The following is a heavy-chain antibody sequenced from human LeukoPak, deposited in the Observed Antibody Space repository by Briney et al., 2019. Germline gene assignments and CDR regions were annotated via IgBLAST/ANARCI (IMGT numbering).Heavy chain of an antibody. Sequence: GGSLRLSCAASGFTFDDCAMHWVRQAPGKGLEWVSGISWNSGSIAYADSVKGRFTISRDNAKNSLYLQMNSLRGEDTALYYCAKGRYSGSYDPFDYWGQGTLVTVSS. CDR2: ISWNSGSI. CDR1: GFTFDDCA. CDR3: AKGRYSGSYDPFDY. D-gene: IGHD1-26*01. V-gene: IGHV3-9*01. J-gene: IGHJ4*02.